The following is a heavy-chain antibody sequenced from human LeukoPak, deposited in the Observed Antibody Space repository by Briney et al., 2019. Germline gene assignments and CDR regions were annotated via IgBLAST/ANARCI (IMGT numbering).Heavy chain of an antibody. V-gene: IGHV3-15*01. CDR2: IKRKSDGATT. J-gene: IGHJ4*02. CDR3: TTVTRGY. CDR1: GFTFSDAW. D-gene: IGHD7-27*01. Sequence: KSGGSLRLSCAASGFTFSDAWMSWVRQAPGKGLEWVGRIKRKSDGATTDYAAPVKGRFTISRDDSKNTLYLQMNNLRTEDTAVYYWTTVTRGYWGQGTLVTVSS.